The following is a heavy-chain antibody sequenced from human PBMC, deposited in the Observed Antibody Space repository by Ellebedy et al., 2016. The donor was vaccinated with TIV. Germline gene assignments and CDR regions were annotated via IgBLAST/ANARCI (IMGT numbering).Heavy chain of an antibody. CDR1: GFTFSSYG. J-gene: IGHJ4*02. V-gene: IGHV3-30*18. CDR2: ISYGGSNE. D-gene: IGHD3-22*01. CDR3: AKDRGDYDSSGADY. Sequence: GESLKISCAASGFTFSSYGMHWVRQAPGTGLEWVAVISYGGSNEYYADSVKGRFTISRDNFKNTLSLQMNSLRAEDTAVYYCAKDRGDYDSSGADYWGQGTLVTVSS.